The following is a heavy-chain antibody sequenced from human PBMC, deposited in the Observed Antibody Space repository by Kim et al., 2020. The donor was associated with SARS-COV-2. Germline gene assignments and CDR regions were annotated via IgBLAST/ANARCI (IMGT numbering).Heavy chain of an antibody. Sequence: ASVKVSCKTSGFNFSDNGISWVRQAPGQGLEWLGWIRPYNNNANYGHKFRGRVALARDTSTNTAYMELKSLRFDDTAVYFCARDRSLPWGGLDYWGQGTL. J-gene: IGHJ4*02. CDR1: GFNFSDNG. CDR3: ARDRSLPWGGLDY. CDR2: IRPYNNNA. D-gene: IGHD7-27*01. V-gene: IGHV1-18*01.